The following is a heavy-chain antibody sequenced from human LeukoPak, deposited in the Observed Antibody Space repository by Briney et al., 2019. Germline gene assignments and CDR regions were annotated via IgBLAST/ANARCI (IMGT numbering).Heavy chain of an antibody. D-gene: IGHD2-21*01. CDR3: ARTISDFDY. Sequence: PGGSLRLSCAASGFTFTHYWMHWVRQAPGKGLEWVANIKQDGSEKYYVDSVKGRFTISRDNAKNSLYLQMNSLRAEDTAVYYCARTISDFDYWGQGTLVTVSS. CDR1: GFTFTHYW. J-gene: IGHJ4*02. CDR2: IKQDGSEK. V-gene: IGHV3-7*01.